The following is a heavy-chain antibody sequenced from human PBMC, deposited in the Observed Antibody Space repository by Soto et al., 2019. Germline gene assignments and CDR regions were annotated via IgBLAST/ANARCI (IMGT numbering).Heavy chain of an antibody. CDR2: INAGNGNT. Sequence: QVQLVQSGAEVKKPGASVKVSCKASGYTFTSYAMHWVRQAPGQRLEWMGWINAGNGNTKYSQKLQGRVTTTRDTSASTAYRELTSLKSEDTDVYYCARGTAPSDVWGQGTTVTVSS. CDR3: ARGTAPSDV. CDR1: GYTFTSYA. J-gene: IGHJ6*02. D-gene: IGHD4-17*01. V-gene: IGHV1-3*01.